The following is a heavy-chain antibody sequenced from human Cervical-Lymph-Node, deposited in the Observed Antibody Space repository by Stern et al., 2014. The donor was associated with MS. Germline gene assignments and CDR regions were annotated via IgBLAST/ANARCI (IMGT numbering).Heavy chain of an antibody. Sequence: VQLVQSGAEAKNPGASVKVSCKASGYTFTDYYMQWMRQAPGQGLEWMGRINPNNGGTKSAQKFQGWVPMTRDTSTSTAYMELSRLRSDDTAIYYCARASTTANNYYDGVDVWGQGTTVTVTS. V-gene: IGHV1-2*04. J-gene: IGHJ6*02. CDR2: INPNNGGT. CDR1: GYTFTDYY. D-gene: IGHD1-1*01. CDR3: ARASTTANNYYDGVDV.